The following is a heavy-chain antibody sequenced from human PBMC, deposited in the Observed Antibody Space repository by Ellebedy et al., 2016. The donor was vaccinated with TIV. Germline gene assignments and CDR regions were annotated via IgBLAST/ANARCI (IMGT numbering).Heavy chain of an antibody. CDR3: GKDGGSGVWGSYRYYDY. V-gene: IGHV3-30*18. CDR2: ISYDGSNK. CDR1: GFTFNSYG. J-gene: IGHJ4*02. Sequence: GGSLRLSCAASGFTFNSYGMHWVRQAPGKGLEWVAVISYDGSNKYYADSVKGRFTISRDISKNTLYLQRNSLRAEDPAVYYCGKDGGSGVWGSYRYYDYWGQGTLVTVSS. D-gene: IGHD3-16*02.